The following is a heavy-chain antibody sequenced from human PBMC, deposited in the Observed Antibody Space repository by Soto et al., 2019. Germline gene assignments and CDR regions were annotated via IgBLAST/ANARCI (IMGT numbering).Heavy chain of an antibody. CDR2: IKEDGSEK. D-gene: IGHD2-15*01. V-gene: IGHV3-7*01. J-gene: IGHJ4*02. Sequence: PGGSLRLSCAASGFTFRTFWMAWVRQAPGKGLEWVAHIKEDGSEKWYVDSVKGRFTISRDNAENSVYLQMNSLRAEDTAVYYCARPRGYCSGGSCFPPDSWGQGTLVTASS. CDR1: GFTFRTFW. CDR3: ARPRGYCSGGSCFPPDS.